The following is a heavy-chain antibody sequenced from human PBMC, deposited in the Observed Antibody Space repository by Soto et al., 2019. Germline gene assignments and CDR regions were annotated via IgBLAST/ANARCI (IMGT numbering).Heavy chain of an antibody. CDR3: ARGDVGESLSVYLFDY. J-gene: IGHJ4*02. CDR2: IIPILGIA. CDR1: GGTFSSYT. Sequence: QVQQVQSGAEVKKPGSSVRVSCKASGGTFSSYTISWVRQAPGQGLEWMGRIIPILGIANYAQKFQGRVTICAEKSTSTANMVLSGLRSEDTAVYNCARGDVGESLSVYLFDYWGQGTLVTVSS. V-gene: IGHV1-69*02. D-gene: IGHD3-16*01.